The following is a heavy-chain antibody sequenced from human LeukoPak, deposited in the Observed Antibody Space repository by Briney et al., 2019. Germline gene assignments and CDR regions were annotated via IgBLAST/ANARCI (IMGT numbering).Heavy chain of an antibody. D-gene: IGHD6-25*01. CDR3: ARDRLRIGY. J-gene: IGHJ4*02. V-gene: IGHV3-30-3*01. CDR2: ISYDGSNK. CDR1: GFTFSSYA. Sequence: GGSLRLSCAASGFTFSSYAMHWVRQAPGKGLEWVAVISYDGSNKYYADSVKGRFTISRDNSKNTLYLQMNSLRAEDTAVYYCARDRLRIGYWGQGTLVTVSS.